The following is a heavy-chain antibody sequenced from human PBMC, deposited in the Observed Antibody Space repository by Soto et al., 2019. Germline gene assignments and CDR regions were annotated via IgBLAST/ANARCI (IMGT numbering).Heavy chain of an antibody. CDR1: RFTVGSSY. CDR2: IYTGDTP. CDR3: TRDLMDVVPPADDLFDP. Sequence: GGSLRLSCAASRFTVGSSYVSWVRQAPGKGLEWVSVIYTGDTPYYADSVKGRFTISRDNSKNTLYLQMNSLRVEDTAVYYCTRDLMDVVPPADDLFDPWGQGILVTVS. D-gene: IGHD2-2*01. V-gene: IGHV3-53*01. J-gene: IGHJ5*02.